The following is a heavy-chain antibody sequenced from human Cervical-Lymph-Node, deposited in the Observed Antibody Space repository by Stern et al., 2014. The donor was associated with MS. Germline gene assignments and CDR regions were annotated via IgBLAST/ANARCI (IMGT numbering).Heavy chain of an antibody. Sequence: QLVQSGAEVKKPGASVKVSCKASAYTITDYYTHWVRPAPGHGLEWMGWINPNSGGTYSAQKFQGRLTMTRDTSISTAYMELSSLRSDDTAVYYCARGGGYSYSTLDYWGQGTQVTVSS. CDR2: INPNSGGT. D-gene: IGHD3-10*01. CDR3: ARGGGYSYSTLDY. CDR1: AYTITDYY. V-gene: IGHV1-2*02. J-gene: IGHJ4*02.